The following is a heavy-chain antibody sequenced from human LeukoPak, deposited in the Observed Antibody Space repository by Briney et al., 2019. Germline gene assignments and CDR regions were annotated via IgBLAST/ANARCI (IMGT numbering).Heavy chain of an antibody. CDR2: LSRGGGTT. V-gene: IGHV3-23*01. CDR1: GFNFNMFA. Sequence: PGGSLRLSCTGSGFNFNMFAMNWVRQAPGQGLEWVSGLSRGGGTTNYADSVKGRFTVSRDKSKNMVFLQMSSLRPEDTAVYYCAKEQRIRHCSEGVCMEGYYFDYWSQGSLVTVSS. D-gene: IGHD2-8*01. CDR3: AKEQRIRHCSEGVCMEGYYFDY. J-gene: IGHJ4*02.